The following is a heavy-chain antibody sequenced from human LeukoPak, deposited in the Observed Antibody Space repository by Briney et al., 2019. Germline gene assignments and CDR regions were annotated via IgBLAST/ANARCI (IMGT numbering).Heavy chain of an antibody. Sequence: GGSLRLSCTASGFTFGDYAMSWFRQAPGKGLEWVGFIRSKAYGGTTEYAASVKGRFTISRDDSKSIAYLQMNSLKNEDKAVYYCTTVLRCLVWLLDPYYYYYMDVWGKGTTVTVSS. CDR1: GFTFGDYA. D-gene: IGHD3-3*01. V-gene: IGHV3-49*03. CDR2: IRSKAYGGTT. J-gene: IGHJ6*03. CDR3: TTVLRCLVWLLDPYYYYYMDV.